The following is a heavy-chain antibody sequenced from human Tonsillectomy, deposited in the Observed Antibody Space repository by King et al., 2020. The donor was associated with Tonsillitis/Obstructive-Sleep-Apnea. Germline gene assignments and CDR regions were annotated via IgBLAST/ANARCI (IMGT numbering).Heavy chain of an antibody. Sequence: EVQLVESGGGLVQPGGSLRLSCAASGFTFSSYWMHWVRQAPGKGLVWVSRINPDGSDTTYADSVKGRITISRDNAKNTLYLEMNSLRVEDTAVYYCVSRRGTSGSSYQHAFDIWGQGTMVTVSP. CDR2: INPDGSDT. J-gene: IGHJ3*02. CDR3: VSRRGTSGSSYQHAFDI. CDR1: GFTFSSYW. D-gene: IGHD1-26*01. V-gene: IGHV3-74*03.